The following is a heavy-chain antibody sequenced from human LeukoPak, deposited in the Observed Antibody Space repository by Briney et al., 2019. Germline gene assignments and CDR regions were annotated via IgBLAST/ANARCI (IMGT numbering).Heavy chain of an antibody. V-gene: IGHV4-4*07. D-gene: IGHD3/OR15-3a*01. J-gene: IGHJ5*02. Sequence: SSETLSLTCAVSGGSINNYYWGWIRQPAGKGLEWIGLIYTSGNNYNPALQSRVTMSIDTPRNHFSLSLTSVTAADTAIYYCVRGFGTGFTSNWFDPWGQGTLVTVSS. CDR1: GGSINNYY. CDR2: IYTSGN. CDR3: VRGFGTGFTSNWFDP.